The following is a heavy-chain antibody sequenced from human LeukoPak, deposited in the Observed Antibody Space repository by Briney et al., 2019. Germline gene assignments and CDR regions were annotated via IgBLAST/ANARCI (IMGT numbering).Heavy chain of an antibody. V-gene: IGHV3-23*01. CDR2: ISGSGGST. D-gene: IGHD4-11*01. Sequence: GGSLRLSCAASGFTFSSYSMNWVRQAPGKGLEWVSAISGSGGSTYYADSVKGRLTISRDNSKNTLYLQMNSLRAEDTAVYYCAKGPTVTRNYYFDYWGQGTLVTVSS. CDR3: AKGPTVTRNYYFDY. CDR1: GFTFSSYS. J-gene: IGHJ4*02.